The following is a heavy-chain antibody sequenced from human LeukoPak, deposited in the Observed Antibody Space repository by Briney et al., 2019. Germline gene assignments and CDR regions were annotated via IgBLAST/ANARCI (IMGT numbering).Heavy chain of an antibody. V-gene: IGHV3-23*01. D-gene: IGHD1-1*01. Sequence: GGSLRLSCAASGFTFNNFAMNWVRQAPGKRLEWVSAISGSGGSTYYADSVKGRFTLSRDNAENSLYLQMNSLRAEDTAVYYCVRATTDKNVGSFDYWGQGTLVTVSS. CDR1: GFTFNNFA. CDR3: VRATTDKNVGSFDY. J-gene: IGHJ4*02. CDR2: ISGSGGST.